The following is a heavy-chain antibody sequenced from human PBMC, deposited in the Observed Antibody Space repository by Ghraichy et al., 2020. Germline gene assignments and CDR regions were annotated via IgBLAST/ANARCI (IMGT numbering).Heavy chain of an antibody. D-gene: IGHD1-26*01. J-gene: IGHJ6*02. CDR2: IFANDEK. V-gene: IGHV2-26*01. CDR1: GFSLSNARMG. Sequence: SGPTLVKPRETLTLTCTVSGFSLSNARMGVSWIRQPPGKALEWLAHIFANDEKSYSTSLESRLTISKDTSKSQVVLTMTNMDPVDTATYYCAREVGANILDYYYGMDVWGQGTTVTVSS. CDR3: AREVGANILDYYYGMDV.